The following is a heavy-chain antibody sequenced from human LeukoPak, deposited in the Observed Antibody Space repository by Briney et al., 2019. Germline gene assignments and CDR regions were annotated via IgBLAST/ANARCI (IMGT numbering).Heavy chain of an antibody. D-gene: IGHD2-2*01. Sequence: GGSLRLSCAASGFTFSSYTMNWVRQAPGKGLEWVSGTGSTGVSTFYADSVKGRFTVSRDNSKNTLSLQMNSLRAEDTAVYYCAKDPGVVPAHYFDYWGQGTLVTVSS. CDR1: GFTFSSYT. V-gene: IGHV3-23*01. CDR3: AKDPGVVPAHYFDY. CDR2: TGSTGVST. J-gene: IGHJ4*02.